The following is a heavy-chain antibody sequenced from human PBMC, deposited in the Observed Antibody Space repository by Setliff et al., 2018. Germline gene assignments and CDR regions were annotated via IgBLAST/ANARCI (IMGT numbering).Heavy chain of an antibody. V-gene: IGHV4-31*03. CDR1: GGSISSGGYY. J-gene: IGHJ3*02. CDR3: ARDRRIVGARHAFDI. D-gene: IGHD1-26*01. CDR2: IYYSGST. Sequence: SETLSLTCTVSGGSISSGGYYWSWIRQHPGKGLEWIGYIYYSGSTYYNPSLKSRVAISVDTSKNQFSLKLSSVIAADTAVYYCARDRRIVGARHAFDIWGQGTMVTVSS.